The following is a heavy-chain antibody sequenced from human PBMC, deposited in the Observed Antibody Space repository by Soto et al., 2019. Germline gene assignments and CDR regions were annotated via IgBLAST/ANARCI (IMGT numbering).Heavy chain of an antibody. V-gene: IGHV4-59*11. CDR1: GGSISNHY. Sequence: QVQLQESGPGLVQPSETLSLTCSVSGGSISNHYWSWIRQPPGKGLEWIGYIYYNGNTNYNPSLKSRVTMSVATSRNQISLKLTNVTAADTAVYYCTRANWYSEYWGQVTLVTVSS. CDR3: TRANWYSEY. J-gene: IGHJ4*02. CDR2: IYYNGNT. D-gene: IGHD7-27*01.